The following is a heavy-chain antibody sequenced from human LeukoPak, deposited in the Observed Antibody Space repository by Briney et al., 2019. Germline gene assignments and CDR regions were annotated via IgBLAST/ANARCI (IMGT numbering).Heavy chain of an antibody. CDR2: IYYSGST. CDR3: ARGWSSYYDFWSGYYPYFDY. D-gene: IGHD3-3*01. J-gene: IGHJ4*02. CDR1: GGSFSGYY. Sequence: PSETLSLTCAVYGGSFSGYYWSWIRQPPGKGLEWIGYIYYSGSTNYNPSLKSRVTISVDTSKNQFSLKLSSVTAADTAVYYCARGWSSYYDFWSGYYPYFDYWGQGTLVTVSS. V-gene: IGHV4-59*01.